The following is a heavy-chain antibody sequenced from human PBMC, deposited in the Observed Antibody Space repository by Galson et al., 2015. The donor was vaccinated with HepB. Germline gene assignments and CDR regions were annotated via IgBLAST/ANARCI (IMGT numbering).Heavy chain of an antibody. CDR3: ARDRGWLVYFDY. CDR2: ISYDGSNK. Sequence: SLRLSCAASGFTFSSYAMHWVRRAPGKGLEWVAVISYDGSNKYYADSVKGRFTISRDNSKNTLYLQMNSLRAEDTAVYYCARDRGWLVYFDYWGQGTLVTVSS. J-gene: IGHJ4*02. D-gene: IGHD6-19*01. CDR1: GFTFSSYA. V-gene: IGHV3-30-3*01.